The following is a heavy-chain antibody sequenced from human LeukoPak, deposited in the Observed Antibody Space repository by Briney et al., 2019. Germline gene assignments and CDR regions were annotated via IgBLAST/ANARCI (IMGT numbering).Heavy chain of an antibody. CDR1: GYTFTVYY. J-gene: IGHJ4*02. CDR3: ARGKGGYYYVLDY. D-gene: IGHD3-22*01. Sequence: VRVSFKASGYTFTVYYMHWVRQAPGQGLEWMGIINPSGGSTTYAQKFQGRVTLTRDTSTSTVYMELSSLRSEDTAVYYCARGKGGYYYVLDYWGQGTLVTVSS. V-gene: IGHV1-46*01. CDR2: INPSGGST.